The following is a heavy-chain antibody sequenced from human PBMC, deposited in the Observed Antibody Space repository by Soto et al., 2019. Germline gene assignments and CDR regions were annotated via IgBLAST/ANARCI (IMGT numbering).Heavy chain of an antibody. V-gene: IGHV3-7*03. CDR3: ARVSVAGDY. CDR2: IKQDGSEK. Sequence: GSLGLSGSVSGFTFSSYWMSWVRQAPGKGLEWVANIKQDGSEKYYVDSVKGRFTISRDNAKNSLYLQMNSLRAEDTAVYYCARVSVAGDYWGQGTPVTVYS. CDR1: GFTFSSYW. D-gene: IGHD6-19*01. J-gene: IGHJ4*02.